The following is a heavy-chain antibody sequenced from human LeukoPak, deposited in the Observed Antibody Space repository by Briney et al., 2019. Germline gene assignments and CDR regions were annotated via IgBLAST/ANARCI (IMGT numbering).Heavy chain of an antibody. CDR1: GFTFSSYG. CDR2: ISYDGSNK. J-gene: IGHJ4*02. V-gene: IGHV3-30*03. Sequence: PGRSLRLSCAASGFTFSSYGMHWVRQAPGKGLEWVAVISYDGSNKYYADSVKGRFTISRDNSKNTLYLQMNSLRAEDTAVYYCARPYDSSGYYQDWGQGTLVTVSS. CDR3: ARPYDSSGYYQD. D-gene: IGHD3-22*01.